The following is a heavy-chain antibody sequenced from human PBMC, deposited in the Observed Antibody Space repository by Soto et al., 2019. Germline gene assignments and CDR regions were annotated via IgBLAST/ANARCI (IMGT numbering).Heavy chain of an antibody. CDR3: ARINGYFDL. V-gene: IGHV4-39*01. CDR2: IYYRESA. D-gene: IGHD3-16*01. J-gene: IGHJ2*01. CDR1: GGSISSSSYY. Sequence: TLSLTCTVSGGSISSSSYYWGWIRQPPGKGLKWIGSIYYRESAYYNPSLKSRVTISVDTSKNQFSLKLSSVTAADTAVYYCARINGYFDLWGRGTLVTVSS.